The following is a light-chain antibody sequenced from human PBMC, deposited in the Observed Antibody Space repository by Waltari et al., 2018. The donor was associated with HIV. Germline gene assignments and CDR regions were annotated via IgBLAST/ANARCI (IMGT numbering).Light chain of an antibody. CDR2: GAS. J-gene: IGKJ1*01. V-gene: IGKV3-15*01. Sequence: EIVMTQSPVTHSVSPGERATLSCRASQSVSRNLAWYQQRAGQAPRLLIYGASTRATGIPARFSGSGSGTEFTLTISSLQSEDFAVYYCQQYNSWPLTFGQGTKVEIK. CDR3: QQYNSWPLT. CDR1: QSVSRN.